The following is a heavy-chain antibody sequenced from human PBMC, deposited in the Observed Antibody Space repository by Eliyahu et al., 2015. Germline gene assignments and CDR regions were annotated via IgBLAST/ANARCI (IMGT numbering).Heavy chain of an antibody. D-gene: IGHD3-22*01. CDR3: AGGGFFYDHSGSPLRYALGV. Sequence: QVQLQESGPGLVKPSQTLSXTCTVXGXSIXNGGXYCRWVRQLPGKGLEWIGYIYYSGSTYSNPSLKNRLTMSVDTSKNXFSLKLTSVTAADTAKYYCAGGGFFYDHSGSPLRYALGVWGQGTTVIVSS. J-gene: IGHJ6*02. V-gene: IGHV4-31*03. CDR2: IYYSGST. CDR1: GXSIXNGGXY.